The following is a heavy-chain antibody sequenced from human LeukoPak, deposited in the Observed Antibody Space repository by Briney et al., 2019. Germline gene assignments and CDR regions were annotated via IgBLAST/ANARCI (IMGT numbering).Heavy chain of an antibody. Sequence: SQTLSLTCTVSGGSVNRGGYYWSWIRQHPGKGLEWIGHIYYSGSTYYNPSLKSRLIMSLDTSDNQFSLKLTSVTAADTAVYYCARYPGSASHFDYWGQGTLVTVSS. V-gene: IGHV4-31*03. CDR2: IYYSGST. CDR3: ARYPGSASHFDY. J-gene: IGHJ4*02. D-gene: IGHD3-10*01. CDR1: GGSVNRGGYY.